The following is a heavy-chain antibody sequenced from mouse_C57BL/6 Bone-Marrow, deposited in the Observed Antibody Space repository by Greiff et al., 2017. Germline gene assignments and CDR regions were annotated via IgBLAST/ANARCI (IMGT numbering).Heavy chain of an antibody. V-gene: IGHV1-26*01. CDR2: INPYNGGT. Sequence: EVQLQQSGPELVKPGASVKISCKASGYTFTDYYMNWVKQSHGKSLEWIGDINPYNGGTRYNQKFKGKATLTVDKSSITAYMELRTLTSEDSAVYYFALWFAYWGQGTLVTVSA. J-gene: IGHJ3*01. CDR3: ALWFAY. CDR1: GYTFTDYY.